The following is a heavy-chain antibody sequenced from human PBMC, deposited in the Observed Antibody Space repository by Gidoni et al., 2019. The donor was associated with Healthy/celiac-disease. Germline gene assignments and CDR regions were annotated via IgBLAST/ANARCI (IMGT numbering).Heavy chain of an antibody. CDR2: ICCDDGK. V-gene: IGHV2-5*02. CDR1: GFSLSTSGVG. J-gene: IGHJ4*02. Sequence: QITLKESGPTLVKRTQTLTLTCILSGFSLSTSGVGAGWIRQPPGKALEWLELICCDDGKRYSPSLKSKLPITKDPSKIQAVLTITNLDPVDPATYYCAHSSKLAAYAYWGQGTLVTVSS. CDR3: AHSSKLAAYAY. D-gene: IGHD2-8*01.